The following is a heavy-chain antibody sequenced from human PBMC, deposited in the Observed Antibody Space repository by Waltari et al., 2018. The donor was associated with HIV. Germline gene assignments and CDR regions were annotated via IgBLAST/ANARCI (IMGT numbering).Heavy chain of an antibody. D-gene: IGHD5-12*01. J-gene: IGHJ4*02. V-gene: IGHV3-11*01. CDR1: GFTFSDYY. CDR3: ARPRYTGYDYPTYFDY. CDR2: INTGGSTE. Sequence: QVQLVESGGGLVKPGGSLRLSCAASGFTFSDYYMSWVRQAPGKGLGWVSYINTGGSTEYYADSVKGRFTISRDNAKNSLYLQMDNLRGEDTAVYYCARPRYTGYDYPTYFDYWGQGNTVTVSS.